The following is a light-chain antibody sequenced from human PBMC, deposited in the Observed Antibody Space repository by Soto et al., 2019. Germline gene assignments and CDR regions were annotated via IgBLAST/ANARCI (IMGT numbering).Light chain of an antibody. V-gene: IGKV3-15*01. Sequence: EIVMTQSPATLSVSPGESATLSCRASQSVSSNLAWHQQKPGQAPRLLIYGASTRATGIPARFSGSGSGTEFTLTISSLQSEDFVVYYCQQYNNWPLTFGGGTKVDIK. J-gene: IGKJ4*01. CDR2: GAS. CDR1: QSVSSN. CDR3: QQYNNWPLT.